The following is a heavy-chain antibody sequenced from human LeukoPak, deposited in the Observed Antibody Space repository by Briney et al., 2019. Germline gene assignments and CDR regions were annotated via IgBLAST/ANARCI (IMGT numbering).Heavy chain of an antibody. D-gene: IGHD1-26*01. V-gene: IGHV3-74*01. CDR3: ARSGRGGAFDI. Sequence: GGSLRLFCAASGFTFSSYWMHWVRQGPGKGLVWVSRIYSDGSRTTYADSVKGRFTISGDNAKNTLYLQMNSLRAEDTAVYYCARSGRGGAFDIWGHGTMVTVSS. CDR2: IYSDGSRT. CDR1: GFTFSSYW. J-gene: IGHJ3*02.